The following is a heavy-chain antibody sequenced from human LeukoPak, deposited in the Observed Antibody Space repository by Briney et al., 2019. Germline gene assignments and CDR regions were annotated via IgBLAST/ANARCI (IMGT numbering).Heavy chain of an antibody. CDR3: AKTRVAAAGTGFDY. J-gene: IGHJ4*02. CDR2: IYYSGST. D-gene: IGHD6-13*01. Sequence: SETLSLTCTVSGGSISSGGYYWSWIRQHPGKGLEWIGYIYYSGSTYYNPSLKSRVTISVDTSKNQFSLKLSSVTAADTAVYYYAKTRVAAAGTGFDYWGQGTLVTVSS. CDR1: GGSISSGGYY. V-gene: IGHV4-31*03.